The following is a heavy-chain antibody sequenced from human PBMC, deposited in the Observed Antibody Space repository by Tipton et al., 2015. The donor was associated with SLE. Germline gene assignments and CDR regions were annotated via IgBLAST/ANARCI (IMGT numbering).Heavy chain of an antibody. CDR3: ARLTTMVVRKGYFDS. V-gene: IGHV4-4*09. D-gene: IGHD4/OR15-4a*01. J-gene: IGHJ4*02. CDR1: GGSIGPYY. CDR2: IYNSATSSGST. Sequence: TLSLTCKVSGGSIGPYYWNWIRQSPGKGLEWIGYIYNSATSSGSTNYNSSLKSRVTMSVDTSKNQFSLNLSSVTAADTAVYYCARLTTMVVRKGYFDSWGQGTLVTVSS.